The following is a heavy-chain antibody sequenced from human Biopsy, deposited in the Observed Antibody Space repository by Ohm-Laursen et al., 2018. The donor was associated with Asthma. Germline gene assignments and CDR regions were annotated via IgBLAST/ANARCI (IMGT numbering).Heavy chain of an antibody. Sequence: TLSLTYTVSGGSINNFYWSWIRQPPGKGLESIGHVYYSGSTNYNPSLKSRVTISIDASKNQFSLKLTSVTAADTAVYYCARGVDRVTGLLDHFDSWGQGTLVTVSS. CDR1: GGSINNFY. CDR3: ARGVDRVTGLLDHFDS. CDR2: VYYSGST. J-gene: IGHJ4*02. V-gene: IGHV4-59*01. D-gene: IGHD2-21*02.